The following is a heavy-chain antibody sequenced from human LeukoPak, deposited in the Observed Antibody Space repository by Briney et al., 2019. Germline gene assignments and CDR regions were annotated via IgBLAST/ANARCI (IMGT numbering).Heavy chain of an antibody. CDR1: GGSISSSGYF. V-gene: IGHV4-39*01. Sequence: PSETLSLTCTVSGGSISSSGYFWGWIRQPPGKGLERIGNIHYSGSTYYNPSLKSRVTISVDTSKNQFSLKLTSVTAADTAVYYCATRYCPYSGCNFFPHYWGQGTLVTVSS. CDR3: ATRYCPYSGCNFFPHY. J-gene: IGHJ4*02. D-gene: IGHD5-12*01. CDR2: IHYSGST.